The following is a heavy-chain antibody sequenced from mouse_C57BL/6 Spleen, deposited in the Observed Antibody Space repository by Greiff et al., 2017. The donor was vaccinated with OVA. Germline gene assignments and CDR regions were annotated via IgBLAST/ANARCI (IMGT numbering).Heavy chain of an antibody. Sequence: QVQLQQSGPALVKPGASVKISCKASGYAFSSSWMNWVKQRPGKGLEWIGRIYPGDGDTNYNGKFKGKATLTADKSSSTAYMQLSSLTSEDSAVYFCARESTVVAPFDYWGQGTTLTVSS. CDR2: IYPGDGDT. V-gene: IGHV1-82*01. CDR3: ARESTVVAPFDY. J-gene: IGHJ2*01. D-gene: IGHD1-1*01. CDR1: GYAFSSSW.